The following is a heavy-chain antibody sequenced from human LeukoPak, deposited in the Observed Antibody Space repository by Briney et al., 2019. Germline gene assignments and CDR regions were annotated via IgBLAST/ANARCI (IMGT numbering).Heavy chain of an antibody. V-gene: IGHV4-61*02. D-gene: IGHD3-3*01. CDR3: ARERAEYYDFWSGYYPNWFDP. CDR1: GGSISSSSYY. Sequence: SETLSLTCTVSGGSISSSSYYWSWIRQPAGKGLEWIGRIYTSGSTNYNPSLKSRVTMSVDTSKNQFSLKLSSVTAADTAVYYCARERAEYYDFWSGYYPNWFDPWGQGTLVTVSS. CDR2: IYTSGST. J-gene: IGHJ5*02.